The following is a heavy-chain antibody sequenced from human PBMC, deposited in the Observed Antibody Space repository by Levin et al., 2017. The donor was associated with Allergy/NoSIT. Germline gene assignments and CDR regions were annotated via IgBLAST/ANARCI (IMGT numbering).Heavy chain of an antibody. CDR1: GGSISSGGYS. CDR3: ARALWFGELFNWFDP. J-gene: IGHJ5*02. D-gene: IGHD3-10*01. Sequence: PSQTLSLTCAVSGGSISSGGYSWSWIRQPPGKGLEWIGYIYHSGSTYYNPSLKSRVTISVDRSKNQFSLKLSSVTAADTAVYYCARALWFGELFNWFDPWGQGTLVTVSS. V-gene: IGHV4-30-2*01. CDR2: IYHSGST.